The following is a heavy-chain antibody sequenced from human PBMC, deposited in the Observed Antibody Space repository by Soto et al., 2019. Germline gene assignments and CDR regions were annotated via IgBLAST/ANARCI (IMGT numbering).Heavy chain of an antibody. CDR2: VKTRSDGGTT. CDR1: GFTFRNAW. V-gene: IGHV3-15*05. Sequence: GGSLRLSCTAAGFTFRNAWMSWVRQAPGKGLEWVGRVKTRSDGGTTYYAAPVKGRFIISRDDSKNRLFLQMNSLRAEDTAVYYCARDPPPTRVPSMVRGRLTDVYYYYAMDVWGQGTTVTVSS. D-gene: IGHD3-10*01. J-gene: IGHJ6*02. CDR3: ARDPPPTRVPSMVRGRLTDVYYYYAMDV.